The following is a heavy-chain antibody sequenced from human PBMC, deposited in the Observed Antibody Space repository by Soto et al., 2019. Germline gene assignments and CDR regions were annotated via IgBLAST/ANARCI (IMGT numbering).Heavy chain of an antibody. V-gene: IGHV1-69*13. D-gene: IGHD3-22*01. Sequence: ASVKVSCKTSGITFSSSTLTWVRQAPGQGLEWMGGIMPMMETPIYAQKFQGRIIITADESTSTAYMELNSLTSEDTALYFCARGRSRASTTYYYDSSVFFDYWGQGTLVTVPS. J-gene: IGHJ4*02. CDR2: IMPMMETP. CDR3: ARGRSRASTTYYYDSSVFFDY. CDR1: GITFSSST.